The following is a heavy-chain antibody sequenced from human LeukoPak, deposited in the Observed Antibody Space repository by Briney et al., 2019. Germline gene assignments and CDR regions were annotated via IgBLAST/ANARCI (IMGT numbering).Heavy chain of an antibody. D-gene: IGHD2-2*01. Sequence: ASVEVSCKASGFIFTSYGISWARQAPGQGLEWMGWISAYNGNTNYAQKIQGRVTMTTDTSTSTAYMELRSLRSDATAVYYCARGIPADDYWGQGTLVTVSS. J-gene: IGHJ4*02. CDR1: GFIFTSYG. CDR2: ISAYNGNT. V-gene: IGHV1-18*01. CDR3: ARGIPADDY.